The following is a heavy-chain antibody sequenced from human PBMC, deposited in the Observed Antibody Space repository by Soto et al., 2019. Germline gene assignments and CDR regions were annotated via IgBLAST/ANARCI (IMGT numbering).Heavy chain of an antibody. D-gene: IGHD2-15*01. J-gene: IGHJ4*02. CDR3: ARGGPFSGGSSYFDY. V-gene: IGHV4-30-2*01. CDR2: IYHSGST. CDR1: GGSISSGGYS. Sequence: PSETLSLTCAVSGGSISSGGYSWSWIRQPPGKGLEWIGYIYHSGSTYYNPSLKSRVTISVDRSKNQFSLKLSSVTAADTAVYYCARGGPFSGGSSYFDYWGQGTLVTVSS.